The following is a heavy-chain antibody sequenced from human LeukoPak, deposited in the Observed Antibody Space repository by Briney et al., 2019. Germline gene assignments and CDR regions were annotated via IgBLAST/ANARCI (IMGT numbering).Heavy chain of an antibody. CDR3: ARDNIVVVAATKAYYFDY. CDR2: IYYSGST. Sequence: SETLSLTCTVSGGSISSSRYFWGWIRQPPGKGLEWIGSIYYSGSTYYNPSLKSRVTISVDTSKNQFSLKLSSVTAADTAVYYCARDNIVVVAATKAYYFDYWGQGTLVTVSS. D-gene: IGHD2-15*01. V-gene: IGHV4-39*02. CDR1: GGSISSSRYF. J-gene: IGHJ4*02.